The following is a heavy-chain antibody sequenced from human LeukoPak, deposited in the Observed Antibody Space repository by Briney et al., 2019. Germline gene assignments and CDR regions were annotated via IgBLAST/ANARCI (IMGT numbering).Heavy chain of an antibody. D-gene: IGHD3-22*01. Sequence: SETLSLTCTVSGGSISSYYWSWIRQPPGKGLEWIGYIYYSGSTNYNPSLKSRFTISVDTSKNQFSLKLSCVTAADTAVYYCAREYYYDGSGYWDYYYYMDVWGKGTTVTVSS. CDR3: AREYYYDGSGYWDYYYYMDV. J-gene: IGHJ6*03. V-gene: IGHV4-59*01. CDR2: IYYSGST. CDR1: GGSISSYY.